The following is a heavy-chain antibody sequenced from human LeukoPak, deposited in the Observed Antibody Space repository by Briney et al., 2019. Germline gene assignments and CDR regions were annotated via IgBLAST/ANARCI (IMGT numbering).Heavy chain of an antibody. D-gene: IGHD3-22*01. V-gene: IGHV4-59*12. CDR3: ARGGYYYDSSGYLPYFDY. J-gene: IGHJ4*02. CDR2: IYYSGST. CDR1: GGSISSYY. Sequence: SETLSLTCTVSGGSISSYYWSWIRKPPGKGLEWIGYIYYSGSTYNPSLKSRVTISVDTSKNQFSLKLSSVTAADTAVYYCARGGYYYDSSGYLPYFDYWGQGTLVTVSS.